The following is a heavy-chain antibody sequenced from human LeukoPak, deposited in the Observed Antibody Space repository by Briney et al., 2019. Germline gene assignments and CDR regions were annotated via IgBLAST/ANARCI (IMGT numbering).Heavy chain of an antibody. CDR1: GYSISSGYY. CDR2: IYPSGTT. Sequence: SGTLSLTCTVSGYSISSGYYWGWIRQPPGKGLEWIGNIYPSGTTYYNPSLKTRVTISVDTPKNQFSLKLSSVTAADTAVYFCARAYSSSWYFNWFDPWGQGTLVTVSS. CDR3: ARAYSSSWYFNWFDP. J-gene: IGHJ5*02. V-gene: IGHV4-38-2*02. D-gene: IGHD6-13*01.